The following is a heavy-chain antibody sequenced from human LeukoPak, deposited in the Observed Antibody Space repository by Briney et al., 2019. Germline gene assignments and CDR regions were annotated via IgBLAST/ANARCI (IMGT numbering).Heavy chain of an antibody. CDR3: ARDRDSSSWYGYYYYGMDV. D-gene: IGHD6-13*01. V-gene: IGHV3-64*01. Sequence: GGSLRLSCAASGFTFSSYAMHWVRQAPGKGLEYVSAISSNEGSTYYANSVKGRFTISRDNSKNTLYLQMGSLRAEDMAVYYCARDRDSSSWYGYYYYGMDVWGQGTTVTVSS. CDR1: GFTFSSYA. J-gene: IGHJ6*02. CDR2: ISSNEGST.